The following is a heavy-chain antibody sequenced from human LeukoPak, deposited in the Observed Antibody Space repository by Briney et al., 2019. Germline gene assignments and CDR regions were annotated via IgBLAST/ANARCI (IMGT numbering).Heavy chain of an antibody. V-gene: IGHV3-7*01. J-gene: IGHJ3*02. CDR3: TGERVESAFDI. CDR1: GFTFNNSW. CDR2: IKQDGSVK. Sequence: GGSLRLSCAASGFTFNNSWMNWVRQAPGKGLEWVANIKQDGSVKQYVDSVKGRFTIFRDDAKNPLYLQMNSLRVDDTAVYYCTGERVESAFDIWGQGTLVTVSS. D-gene: IGHD2-15*01.